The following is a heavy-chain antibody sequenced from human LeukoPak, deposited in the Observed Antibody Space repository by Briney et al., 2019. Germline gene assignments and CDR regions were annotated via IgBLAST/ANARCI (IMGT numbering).Heavy chain of an antibody. CDR3: ARISVRGVITTTDY. CDR2: IYYSGGT. CDR1: GCPISSGDYY. Sequence: PSQTLYLTCTVPGCPISSGDYYWSWIRQHPGKGLAWIGDIYYSGGTYYNPSLKGRVTISVDTSKNQFSLKLSSVTAADTAVYYCARISVRGVITTTDYWGQGTLVTVSS. J-gene: IGHJ4*02. D-gene: IGHD3-10*01. V-gene: IGHV4-31*03.